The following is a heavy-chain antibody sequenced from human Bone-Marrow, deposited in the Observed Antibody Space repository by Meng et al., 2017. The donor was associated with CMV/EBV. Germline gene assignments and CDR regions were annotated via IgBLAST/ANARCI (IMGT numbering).Heavy chain of an antibody. V-gene: IGHV3-53*01. D-gene: IGHD1-26*01. CDR3: ASLGATPPVVY. CDR2: IYSGGRA. CDR1: GFTVSSNY. Sequence: SLKFSSAASGFTVSSNYRSWVRQAPGRGLERGSVIYSGGRAYYADSVKGRFTISRDNSKNTLYLQMNSLRAEDTAVYYCASLGATPPVVYWGQGTLVTVSS. J-gene: IGHJ4*02.